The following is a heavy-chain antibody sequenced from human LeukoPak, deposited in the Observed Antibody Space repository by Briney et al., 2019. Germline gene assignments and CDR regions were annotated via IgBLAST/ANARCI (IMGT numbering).Heavy chain of an antibody. J-gene: IGHJ4*02. CDR2: ISYDGSNK. CDR3: ARASPTGSSPFGY. Sequence: GGSLRLSCAASGFTFSSYAMHWVRQAPGKGLEWVAVISYDGSNKYYADSVKGRFTISRDNSKNTLYLQMNSLRAEDTAVYYCARASPTGSSPFGYWGQGTLVTVSS. V-gene: IGHV3-30-3*01. CDR1: GFTFSSYA. D-gene: IGHD1-26*01.